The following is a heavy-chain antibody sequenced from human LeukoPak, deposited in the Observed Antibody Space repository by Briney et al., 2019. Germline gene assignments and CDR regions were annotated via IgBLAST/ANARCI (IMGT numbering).Heavy chain of an antibody. D-gene: IGHD2-2*01. V-gene: IGHV4-59*01. Sequence: SETLSLTCIVSGGCISRYYWSWIRQPPGKGLDWIGYIYYSGSTHYNPSLKSRVTISVDTSKNQFSLELNSVTAADTAVYYCARAGPGYCSSTSCYYFDYWGQGTLVTVSS. CDR2: IYYSGST. CDR3: ARAGPGYCSSTSCYYFDY. CDR1: GGCISRYY. J-gene: IGHJ4*02.